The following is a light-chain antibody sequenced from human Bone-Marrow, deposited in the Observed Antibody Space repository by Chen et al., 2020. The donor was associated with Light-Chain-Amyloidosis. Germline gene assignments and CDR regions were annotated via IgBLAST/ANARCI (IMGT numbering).Light chain of an antibody. J-gene: IGLJ3*02. Sequence: SSVLTHPSSVPVAPGQTDPRAFGGNNIGSTSVHWYQQTPGQAPLLVVYDDSDQPSGIPERLSGSNAGNTATLTISRVEAGDEADYYCQVWDRSSDRPVFGGGTKLTVL. CDR1: NIGSTS. V-gene: IGLV3-21*02. CDR2: DDS. CDR3: QVWDRSSDRPV.